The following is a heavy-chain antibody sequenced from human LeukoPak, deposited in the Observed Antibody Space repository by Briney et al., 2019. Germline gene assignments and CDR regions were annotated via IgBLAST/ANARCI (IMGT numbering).Heavy chain of an antibody. J-gene: IGHJ4*02. CDR3: ATGFYFDTSGLLMH. D-gene: IGHD3-22*01. CDR2: INTSGGST. V-gene: IGHV1-46*01. Sequence: ASVKVSCKASGYTFTNYYMHWVRQAPGQGLEWMGIINTSGGSTNYAQKFQDRVTMTRDTSTTTVYMELSSLRPEDTAVYYCATGFYFDTSGLLMHWGQGTLVTVSS. CDR1: GYTFTNYY.